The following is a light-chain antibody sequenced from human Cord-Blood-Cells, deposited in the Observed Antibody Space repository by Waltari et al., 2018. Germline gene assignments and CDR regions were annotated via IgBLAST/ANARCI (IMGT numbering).Light chain of an antibody. CDR2: DAS. CDR3: QQRSNWPRS. V-gene: IGKV3-11*01. CDR1: QSVSSY. J-gene: IGKJ2*03. Sequence: IVLTQSPATLSLSPGERATLSCRASQSVSSYLAWYQQKPSQAPRLLIYDASNRATGIPARFSGSGSGTDFTLTISSLEPEDFAVYYCQQRSNWPRSFGQGTKLEIK.